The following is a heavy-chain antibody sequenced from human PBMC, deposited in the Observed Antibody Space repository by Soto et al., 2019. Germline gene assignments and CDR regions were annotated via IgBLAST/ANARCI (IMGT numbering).Heavy chain of an antibody. CDR2: IYPRGCT. Sequence: QVQLQESGPGLVKPSQTLSLTCTVSGGSISSGDYYWSWIRQPPGKGLEWIGYIYPRGCTYYNPSHRSRVARPVDTSEIPVSPKLTCVTAADRAVHHRARDSPQHAGGAMDVWGQGTTVNVSS. CDR3: ARDSPQHAGGAMDV. J-gene: IGHJ6*01. V-gene: IGHV4-30-4*01. D-gene: IGHD2-2*01. CDR1: GGSISSGDYY.